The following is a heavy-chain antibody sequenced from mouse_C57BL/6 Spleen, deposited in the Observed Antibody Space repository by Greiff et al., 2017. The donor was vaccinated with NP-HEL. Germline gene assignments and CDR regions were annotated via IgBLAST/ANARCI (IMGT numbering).Heavy chain of an antibody. Sequence: EVMLVESGEGLVKPGGSLKLSCAASGFTFSSYAMSWVRQTPEKRLEWVAYISSGGDYIYYADTVKGRFTISRDNARNTLYLQMSSLKSEDTAMYYCTRGLRYAYAMDYWGQGTSVTVSS. CDR2: ISSGGDYI. CDR3: TRGLRYAYAMDY. V-gene: IGHV5-9-1*02. D-gene: IGHD1-1*01. CDR1: GFTFSSYA. J-gene: IGHJ4*01.